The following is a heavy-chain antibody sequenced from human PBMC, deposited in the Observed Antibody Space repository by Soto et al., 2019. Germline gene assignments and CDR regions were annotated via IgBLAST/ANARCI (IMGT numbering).Heavy chain of an antibody. Sequence: GGSLRLSCAASGFTFSSYSMNWVRQAPGKGLEWVSSISSSSSYIYYADSVKGRFTISRDNAKNSLYLQMNSLRAEDTAVYYCARDVGYCSSTSCYFDPWGQGTLVTVSS. D-gene: IGHD2-2*01. J-gene: IGHJ5*02. CDR3: ARDVGYCSSTSCYFDP. V-gene: IGHV3-21*01. CDR2: ISSSSSYI. CDR1: GFTFSSYS.